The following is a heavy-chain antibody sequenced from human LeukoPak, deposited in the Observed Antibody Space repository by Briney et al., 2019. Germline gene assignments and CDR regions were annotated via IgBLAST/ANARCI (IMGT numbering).Heavy chain of an antibody. D-gene: IGHD3-3*01. CDR1: GFTFSSYG. J-gene: IGHJ4*02. V-gene: IGHV3-30*18. Sequence: PGGSLILSCAASGFTFSSYGMHWVRQAPGKGLEWVAVISYDGSNKYYADSVKGRFTISRDNSKNTLYLQMNSLRAEDTAVYYCAKGFDFWSGPFDYWGQGTLVTVSS. CDR3: AKGFDFWSGPFDY. CDR2: ISYDGSNK.